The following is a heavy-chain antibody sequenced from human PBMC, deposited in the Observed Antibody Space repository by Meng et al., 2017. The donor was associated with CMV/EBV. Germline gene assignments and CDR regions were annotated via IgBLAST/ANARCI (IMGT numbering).Heavy chain of an antibody. CDR2: IYSGGST. J-gene: IGHJ1*01. CDR1: FTVSSNY. CDR3: ASGYCSSTSCYTGIEQH. D-gene: IGHD2-2*02. V-gene: IGHV3-53*01. Sequence: FTVSSNYMSWVRQAPGKGLEWVSVIYSGGSTYYADSVKGRFTISRDNSKNTLYLQMNSLRAEDTAVYYCASGYCSSTSCYTGIEQHWGQGTLVTVSS.